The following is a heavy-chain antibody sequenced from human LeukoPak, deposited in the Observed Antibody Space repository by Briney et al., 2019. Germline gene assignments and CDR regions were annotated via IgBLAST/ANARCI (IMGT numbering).Heavy chain of an antibody. CDR1: GFTFSDYT. J-gene: IGHJ5*02. Sequence: PGGSLRLSCAASGFTFSDYTMHWVRQAPGKGLDWVAVISYDGSNKYYADSVKGRFTISRDNSKNTLYLQMNSLRAEDPPEGWFDPWGQGTLVTVSS. CDR3: DP. D-gene: IGHD1-14*01. CDR2: ISYDGSNK. V-gene: IGHV3-30*04.